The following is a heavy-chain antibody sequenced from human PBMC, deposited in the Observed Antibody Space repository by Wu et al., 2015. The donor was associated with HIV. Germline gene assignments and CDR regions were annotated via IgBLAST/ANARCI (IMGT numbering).Heavy chain of an antibody. CDR1: GYTFTGYY. Sequence: QVQLVQSGAEVKKPGASVKVSCKASGYTFTGYYMHWVRQALGQGLEWMGWINPNSGGTNYAQKFQGRVTMTRDTSISTAYMELSRLRSDDTAVYYCARDRGREGDYVALQDYWGQGTLVTVSS. J-gene: IGHJ4*02. D-gene: IGHD4-17*01. CDR3: ARDRGREGDYVALQDY. V-gene: IGHV1-2*02. CDR2: INPNSGGT.